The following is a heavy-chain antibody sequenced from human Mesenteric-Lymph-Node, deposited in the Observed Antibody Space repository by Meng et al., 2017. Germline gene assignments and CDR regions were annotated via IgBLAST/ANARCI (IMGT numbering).Heavy chain of an antibody. CDR2: ISSDGNKR. V-gene: IGHV3-30*19. D-gene: IGHD5-18*01. CDR1: GFTFTSHG. J-gene: IGHJ4*02. CDR3: ARDGYSYGYFFDY. Sequence: GESLKISCATSGFTFTSHGLHWVRQAPGKGLEWVAVISSDGNKREYADSVKGRFTISRDDSENTVSLQMNSLRPEDTAVYYCARDGYSYGYFFDYWGQGTPVTVSS.